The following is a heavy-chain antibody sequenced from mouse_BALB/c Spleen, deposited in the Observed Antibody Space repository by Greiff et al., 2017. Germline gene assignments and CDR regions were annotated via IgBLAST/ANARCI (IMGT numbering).Heavy chain of an antibody. CDR1: GFTFSSYG. D-gene: IGHD4-1*01. Sequence: EVMLVESGGGLVQPGGSLKLSCAASGFTFSSYGMSWVRQTPDKRLELVATINSNGGSTYYPDSVKGRFTISRDNAKNTLYLQMSSLKSEDTAMYYCARNWDGYFDYWGQGTTLTVSS. J-gene: IGHJ2*01. CDR3: ARNWDGYFDY. V-gene: IGHV5-6-3*01. CDR2: INSNGGST.